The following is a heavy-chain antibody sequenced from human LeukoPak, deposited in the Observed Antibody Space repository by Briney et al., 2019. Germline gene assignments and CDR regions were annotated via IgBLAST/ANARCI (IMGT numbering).Heavy chain of an antibody. V-gene: IGHV4-61*02. CDR2: IYTSGST. J-gene: IGHJ3*02. D-gene: IGHD3-3*01. Sequence: SETLSLTCTVSGGSISSDDSYWSWIRQPAGKGLEWIGRIYTSGSTDYNPSLKSRVTISLDTSKNQFSLKLSPVTAADTAVYYCARGGGAYYDFWSGYGAFDIWGQGTMVTVSS. CDR3: ARGGGAYYDFWSGYGAFDI. CDR1: GGSISSDDSY.